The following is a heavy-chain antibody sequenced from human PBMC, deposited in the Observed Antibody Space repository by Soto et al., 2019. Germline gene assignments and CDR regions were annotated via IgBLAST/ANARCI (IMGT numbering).Heavy chain of an antibody. J-gene: IGHJ4*02. CDR3: AKAKKLRRGPYYYDSSGYFDY. CDR1: GFTFSSYA. D-gene: IGHD3-22*01. V-gene: IGHV3-23*01. CDR2: ISGSGGST. Sequence: PGGSLRLSCAASGFTFSSYAMSWVRQAPGKGLEWVSAISGSGGSTYYADSVKGRFTISRDNSKNTLYLQMNSLRAEDTAVYYCAKAKKLRRGPYYYDSSGYFDYWGQGTLVTVSS.